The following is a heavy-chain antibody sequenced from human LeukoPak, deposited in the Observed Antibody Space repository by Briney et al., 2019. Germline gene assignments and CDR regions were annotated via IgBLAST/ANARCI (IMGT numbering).Heavy chain of an antibody. CDR3: ARETVGYCSGGPCPYYFDS. J-gene: IGHJ4*02. CDR2: IYTSDDI. V-gene: IGHV4-4*07. Sequence: SETLSLTCTVSGGSITGYYWSWIRRPAGTGLEWIARIYTSDDINYNPSLKSRVTLSVDTSKNQFSLNLKSVTAADMAVYYCARETVGYCSGGPCPYYFDSWGQGTLVTVSS. D-gene: IGHD2-15*01. CDR1: GGSITGYY.